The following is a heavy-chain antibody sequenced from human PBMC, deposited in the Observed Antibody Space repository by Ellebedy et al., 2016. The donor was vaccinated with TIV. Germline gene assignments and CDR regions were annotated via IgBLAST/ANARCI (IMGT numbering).Heavy chain of an antibody. D-gene: IGHD3-9*01. CDR1: GGSISSYY. CDR3: ARHRRYFDWLIDH. J-gene: IGHJ4*02. CDR2: IFYSGST. Sequence: SETLSLTCTVSGGSISSYYWSWIRQPPGKGLEWIGYIFYSGSTNYNPSLKSRVTISVDTSKNQFSLKLSSVTAADTAVYYCARHRRYFDWLIDHWGQGTLVTVSS. V-gene: IGHV4-59*08.